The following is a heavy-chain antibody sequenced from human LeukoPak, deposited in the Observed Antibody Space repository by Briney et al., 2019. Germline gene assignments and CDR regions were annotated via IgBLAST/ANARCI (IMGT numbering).Heavy chain of an antibody. CDR2: IYPGDSDT. V-gene: IGHV5-51*01. CDR3: ARPRGTLYDAFDI. J-gene: IGHJ3*02. D-gene: IGHD3-16*01. Sequence: GESLKISCKGSGYSFTTYWIGWVRQMPGKGLEYMGIIYPGDSDTRYSPSFQGQVTISADKSSSTAYLQWSSLKASDTAMYYCARPRGTLYDAFDIWGQGTMVIVSS. CDR1: GYSFTTYW.